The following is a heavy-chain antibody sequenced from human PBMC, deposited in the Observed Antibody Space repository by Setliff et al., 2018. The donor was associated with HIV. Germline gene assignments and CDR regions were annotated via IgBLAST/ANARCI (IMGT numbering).Heavy chain of an antibody. V-gene: IGHV4-39*01. Sequence: SETLSLTCTVSGGSIRISSYYWGWIRQPPGKGLEWIGSIYYSGSTYYNPSLKSRVTISVDTSKNQFSLKLSSVTAADTAVYYCARGRSGWIYFDYWGQGTLVTVSS. D-gene: IGHD6-19*01. CDR1: GGSIRISSYY. CDR2: IYYSGST. CDR3: ARGRSGWIYFDY. J-gene: IGHJ4*02.